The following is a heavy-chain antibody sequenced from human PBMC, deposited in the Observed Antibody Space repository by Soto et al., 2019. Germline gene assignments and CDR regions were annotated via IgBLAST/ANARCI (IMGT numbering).Heavy chain of an antibody. J-gene: IGHJ5*02. Sequence: TLSLTCAVSGGSISSDNWWSWVRQPPGKGLEWIGKIYHSGSTNYNPSLKSRVTISVDKSKNRFSLELSSVTAADTAVYYCARGTSWSHFDPWGLGTLVTVSS. CDR2: IYHSGST. CDR1: GGSISSDNW. V-gene: IGHV4-4*02. CDR3: ARGTSWSHFDP.